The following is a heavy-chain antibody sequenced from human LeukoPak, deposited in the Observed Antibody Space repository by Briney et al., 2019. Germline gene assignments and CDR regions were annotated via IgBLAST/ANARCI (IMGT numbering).Heavy chain of an antibody. CDR3: ARHVNGAWDVIEYYFDY. Sequence: SETLSLTCSVSGGSISSSIYYWGWIRQPPGKGLEWIGSVYYSGSTYYNPSLKSRVTISVDTSKNQFSLKLSSVTAANTAVYFCARHVNGAWDVIEYYFDYWGQGTLVTVSS. CDR1: GGSISSSIYY. D-gene: IGHD1-26*01. CDR2: VYYSGST. V-gene: IGHV4-39*01. J-gene: IGHJ4*02.